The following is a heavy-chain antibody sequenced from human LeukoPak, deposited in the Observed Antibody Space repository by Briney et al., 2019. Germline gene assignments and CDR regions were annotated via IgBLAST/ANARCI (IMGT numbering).Heavy chain of an antibody. Sequence: ASVKVSCKASGYTFTSCAMHWVRQAPGQRLEWIGWINAGNGDTKYSQKFQGRVTITRDTSASTAYMELSSLRSEDTAVYYCARDSREGIAAAGLWGQGTMVTVSS. D-gene: IGHD6-13*01. CDR3: ARDSREGIAAAGL. CDR2: INAGNGDT. CDR1: GYTFTSCA. J-gene: IGHJ3*01. V-gene: IGHV1-3*01.